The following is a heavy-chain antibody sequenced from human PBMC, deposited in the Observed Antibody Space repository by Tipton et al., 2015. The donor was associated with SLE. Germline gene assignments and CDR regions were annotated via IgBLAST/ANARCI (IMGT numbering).Heavy chain of an antibody. J-gene: IGHJ4*02. CDR2: IKEDGSET. Sequence: SGVTFSNYWMSWVRQAPGKGLEWVANIKEDGSETYYVDSVKGRFTISRDNAKSSLYLQVNSLRAEDTAVYYCARDPATAETRNYYDYWGQGTLATVSS. CDR1: GVTFSNYW. V-gene: IGHV3-7*01. CDR3: ARDPATAETRNYYDY. D-gene: IGHD1-7*01.